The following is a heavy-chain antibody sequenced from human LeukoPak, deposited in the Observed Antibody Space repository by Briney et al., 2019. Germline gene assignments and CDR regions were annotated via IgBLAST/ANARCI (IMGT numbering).Heavy chain of an antibody. J-gene: IGHJ5*02. CDR3: ARDPPAVRTNTYA. CDR1: GFTVSNNY. CDR2: IYSGGDT. Sequence: GGSLRLSCAASGFTVSNNYMNWVRQAPGKGLEWVSLIYSGGDTHYADSVKGRFTTSRDSSKNTLYLQMNSLRAEDTAVYYCARDPPAVRTNTYAWGQGTLVTVSS. V-gene: IGHV3-66*01. D-gene: IGHD4/OR15-4a*01.